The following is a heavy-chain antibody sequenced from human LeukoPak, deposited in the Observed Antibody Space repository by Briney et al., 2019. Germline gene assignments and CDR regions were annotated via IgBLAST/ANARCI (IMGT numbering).Heavy chain of an antibody. Sequence: ASVKVSCKASGYTFTGYYMHWVRQAPGQGLEWMGWINPNSGGTNYAQKFQGRVTMTRDTSISTAYMELSRLRSDDTAVYYCARGVSGSYYYYYMDVWGRGTTVTISS. D-gene: IGHD1-26*01. CDR1: GYTFTGYY. V-gene: IGHV1-2*02. CDR2: INPNSGGT. J-gene: IGHJ6*03. CDR3: ARGVSGSYYYYYMDV.